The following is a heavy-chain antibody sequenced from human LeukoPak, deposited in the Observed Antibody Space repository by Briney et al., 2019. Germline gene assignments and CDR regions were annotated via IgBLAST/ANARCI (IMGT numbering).Heavy chain of an antibody. CDR1: GGPISSSSYY. V-gene: IGHV4-39*07. Sequence: SETLSLTCTVSGGPISSSSYYWGWIRQPPGKGLEWIGSIYYSGSTYYNPSLKSRVTISVDTSENQFSLKLSPVTAADTAVYYCARVGAGPGYSYGYHYYYYMDVWGKGTTVTVSS. J-gene: IGHJ6*03. CDR3: ARVGAGPGYSYGYHYYYYMDV. CDR2: IYYSGST. D-gene: IGHD5-18*01.